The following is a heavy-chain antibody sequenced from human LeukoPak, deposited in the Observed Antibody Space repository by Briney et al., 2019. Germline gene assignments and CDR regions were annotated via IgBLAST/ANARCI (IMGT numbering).Heavy chain of an antibody. CDR1: GGSFSGYY. Sequence: KPSETLSLTCAVYGGSFSGYYWSWIRQPPGKGLEWIGEINHSGSTNYNPSLKSRVTISVDTSKNQFTLKLSSVTAADTAVYYCARGRSSWYGPNFDYWGQGTLVTVSS. CDR2: INHSGST. V-gene: IGHV4-34*01. CDR3: ARGRSSWYGPNFDY. J-gene: IGHJ4*02. D-gene: IGHD6-13*01.